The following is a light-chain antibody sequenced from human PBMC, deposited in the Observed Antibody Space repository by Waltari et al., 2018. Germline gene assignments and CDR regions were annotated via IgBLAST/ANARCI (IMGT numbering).Light chain of an antibody. CDR3: LLYYGGLWV. J-gene: IGLJ3*02. V-gene: IGLV7-43*01. Sequence: QTVVNQEPSLTVSPGGTITPTCASSTGAVTSGHYPNWFQQKPGQAPRALIYSTSNKHPWTPARFSGSLLGGKAALTLSGVQPEDEAEYYCLLYYGGLWVFGGGTKLTVL. CDR2: STS. CDR1: TGAVTSGHY.